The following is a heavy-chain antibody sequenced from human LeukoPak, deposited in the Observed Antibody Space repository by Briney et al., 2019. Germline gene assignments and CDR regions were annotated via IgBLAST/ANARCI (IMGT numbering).Heavy chain of an antibody. J-gene: IGHJ4*02. CDR2: ISAYNGNT. CDR3: ARLMVAYGSGSYYNQPPLDY. V-gene: IGHV1-18*01. D-gene: IGHD3-10*01. CDR1: GYTFTSYG. Sequence: ASVKVSCKASGYTFTSYGISWVRQAPGQGLEWMGWISAYNGNTNYAQKLQGRVTMTTDTSTSTAYMELRSLRSDDTAVYYCARLMVAYGSGSYYNQPPLDYWGQGTLVTVSS.